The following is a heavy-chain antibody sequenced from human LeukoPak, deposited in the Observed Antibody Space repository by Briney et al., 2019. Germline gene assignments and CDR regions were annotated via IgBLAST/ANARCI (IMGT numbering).Heavy chain of an antibody. CDR1: GGSFSGYY. CDR2: IYYTGTT. J-gene: IGHJ6*02. CDR3: ARAFTVLDYHYGMDL. V-gene: IGHV4-34*01. D-gene: IGHD4-17*01. Sequence: KSTETLSLTCGVYGGSFSGYYWSWFRQPPGKGLEWIGEIYYTGTTNYNPSLTSRVSIALDTSQKQFSLRMHSVTAADTAVYYCARAFTVLDYHYGMDLWAQGTTVIVPS.